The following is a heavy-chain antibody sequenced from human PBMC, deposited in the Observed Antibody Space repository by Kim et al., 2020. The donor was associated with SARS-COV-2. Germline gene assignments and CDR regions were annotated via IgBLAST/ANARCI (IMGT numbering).Heavy chain of an antibody. V-gene: IGHV4-59*08. Sequence: SETLSLTCTVSSGSITSGGSISPYSWSWVRQPPGKGLEWIADIYYSGSTNYNSSLKSRVTISLDTTNNQFSLNLRSVTAADTAVYYCARRHRAPQRWFDPWGQGTLVTVSS. CDR3: ARRHRAPQRWFDP. CDR2: IYYSGST. CDR1: SGSITSGGSISPYS. J-gene: IGHJ5*02.